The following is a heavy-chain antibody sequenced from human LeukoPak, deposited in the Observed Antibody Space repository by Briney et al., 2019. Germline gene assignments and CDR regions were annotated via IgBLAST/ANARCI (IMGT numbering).Heavy chain of an antibody. J-gene: IGHJ6*02. CDR3: GGNSGSGYYYYGMDV. CDR2: IKQDGSEK. V-gene: IGHV3-7*03. D-gene: IGHD4-23*01. CDR1: GFTFSSYW. Sequence: GGSLRLSCAASGFTFSSYWMSWVRRAPGKGLEWVANIKQDGSEKYYVDSVKGRFTISRDNAKNSLYLQMNSLRAEDTAVYYCGGNSGSGYYYYGMDVWGQGTTVTVSS.